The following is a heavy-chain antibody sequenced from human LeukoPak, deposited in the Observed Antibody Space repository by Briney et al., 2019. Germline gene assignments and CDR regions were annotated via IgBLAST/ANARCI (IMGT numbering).Heavy chain of an antibody. D-gene: IGHD3-10*01. V-gene: IGHV3-11*01. CDR1: GFTFSDYY. CDR2: ISSSGSTI. CDR3: ARDWDYYGSGSYLGY. J-gene: IGHJ4*02. Sequence: GALRLSCAASGFTFSDYYMSGIRQAPGKGLEWVSYISSSGSTIYYADPVKGRFTISRDNAKNSLYLQMNSLRAEDTAVYYCARDWDYYGSGSYLGYWGQGTLVTVSS.